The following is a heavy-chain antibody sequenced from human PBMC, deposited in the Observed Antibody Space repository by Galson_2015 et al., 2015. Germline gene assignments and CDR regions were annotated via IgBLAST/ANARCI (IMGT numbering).Heavy chain of an antibody. CDR1: GFTFSGSA. V-gene: IGHV3-73*01. D-gene: IGHD4-17*01. Sequence: SLRLSCAASGFTFSGSAMHWVRQASGKGLEWVGRIRSKANSYATAYAASVKGRFTISRDDSKNTAYLQMNSLKTEDTAVYYCTKAPTAGDGDPHNWFDPWGQGTLVTVSS. J-gene: IGHJ5*02. CDR3: TKAPTAGDGDPHNWFDP. CDR2: IRSKANSYAT.